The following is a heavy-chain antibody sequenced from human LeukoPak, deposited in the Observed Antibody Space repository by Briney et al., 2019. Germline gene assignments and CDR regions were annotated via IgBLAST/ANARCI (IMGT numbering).Heavy chain of an antibody. CDR1: GFTFSSYE. V-gene: IGHV3-48*03. J-gene: IGHJ3*02. D-gene: IGHD4-17*01. Sequence: PGGSLRLSCAASGFTFSSYEMNWVRQAPGKGLEWVSYITSTGSTMYYADSVKGRFTISRDNAKNSPYLQMNSLRAEDTAVYYCARDLGDYVGYDASDIWGQGTRVTVHS. CDR2: ITSTGSTM. CDR3: ARDLGDYVGYDASDI.